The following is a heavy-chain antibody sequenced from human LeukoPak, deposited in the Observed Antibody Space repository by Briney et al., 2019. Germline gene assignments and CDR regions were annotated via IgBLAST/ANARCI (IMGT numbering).Heavy chain of an antibody. CDR1: HYSISSNYY. Sequence: PSETLSLTCTVSHYSISSNYYWGWIRQPPGKGLELIGSIYHSGSTYYNPSLKSRVTISVGTSKNQFSLKLTSVTATDTAVYYCARSSGYMSYWGQGTLVTVSS. V-gene: IGHV4-38-2*02. CDR3: ARSSGYMSY. D-gene: IGHD3-22*01. J-gene: IGHJ4*02. CDR2: IYHSGST.